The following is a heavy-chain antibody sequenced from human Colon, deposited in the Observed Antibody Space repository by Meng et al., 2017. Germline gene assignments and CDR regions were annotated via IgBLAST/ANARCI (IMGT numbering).Heavy chain of an antibody. CDR2: IDPNSGGT. D-gene: IGHD1-26*01. V-gene: IGHV1-2*02. J-gene: IGHJ4*02. CDR3: ARDWFSGNHDVFDY. CDR1: GYSFTGYY. Sequence: VQVVASGAEGRKPGASVKVSCKAAGYSFTGYYIHWVRQAPGQGLEWMGWIDPNSGGTNYAQKFQGRVTMTGVTSITTAYMELSGLRSDDTAVYYCARDWFSGNHDVFDYWGQGTLVTVSS.